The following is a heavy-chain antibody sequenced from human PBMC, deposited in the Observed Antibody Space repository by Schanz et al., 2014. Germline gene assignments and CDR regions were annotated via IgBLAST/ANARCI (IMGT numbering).Heavy chain of an antibody. D-gene: IGHD7-27*01. Sequence: EVQLLESGGGWVQPGGSVRLSCAGSGFTFNGYSRHWVRQAPGKGLEYVSVISSNGGSTYYTNSVKGRFTISRDNSNNTLYLQMDSLRADDMAVSYCARSSWRQSPGGMDVWGQGTTVIVSS. CDR3: ARSSWRQSPGGMDV. CDR2: ISSNGGST. CDR1: GFTFNGYS. V-gene: IGHV3-64*01. J-gene: IGHJ6*02.